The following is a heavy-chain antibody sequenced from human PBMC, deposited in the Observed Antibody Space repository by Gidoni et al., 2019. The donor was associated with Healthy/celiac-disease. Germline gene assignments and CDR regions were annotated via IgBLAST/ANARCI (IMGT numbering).Heavy chain of an antibody. CDR3: ARGGARHDY. CDR1: GSTFSSYW. V-gene: IGHV3-7*01. D-gene: IGHD6-6*01. J-gene: IGHJ4*02. Sequence: EVQMVESGGGLVQPGGCLRLSCAAYGSTFSSYWMSWVRQAPGKGLEWVANIKQDGSEKYYVDSVKGRFTISRDNAKNSLYLQMNSLRAEDTAVDYCARGGARHDYWGQGTLVTVSS. CDR2: IKQDGSEK.